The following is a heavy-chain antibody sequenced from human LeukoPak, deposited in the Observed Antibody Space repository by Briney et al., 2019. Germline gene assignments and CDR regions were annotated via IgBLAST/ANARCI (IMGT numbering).Heavy chain of an antibody. D-gene: IGHD3-22*01. J-gene: IGHJ3*02. V-gene: IGHV3-11*01. CDR3: AARITMIVVVTI. CDR1: GFTFSDYY. CDR2: ISSSGSTI. Sequence: GGSLRLSCAASGFTFSDYYMSWIRQAPGKGLEWVSYISSSGSTIYYADSVKGRFTISRDNAKNSLYLQMNSLRAEDTAVYYCAARITMIVVVTIWGQGTMVTVSS.